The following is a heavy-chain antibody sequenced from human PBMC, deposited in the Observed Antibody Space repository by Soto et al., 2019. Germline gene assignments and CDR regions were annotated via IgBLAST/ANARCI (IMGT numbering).Heavy chain of an antibody. Sequence: GGSGKVCFKASGYRFTDYHIHLERQAPGQGLEWLERINPKRGGTSTAQKFQGWVTMTTDTSISTASMELTRLTSDDTAIYYCARGDSTDCSNGVCSFFYNHDMDVWGQGTTVTVSS. V-gene: IGHV1-2*04. D-gene: IGHD2-8*01. J-gene: IGHJ6*01. CDR1: GYRFTDYH. CDR2: INPKRGGT. CDR3: ARGDSTDCSNGVCSFFYNHDMDV.